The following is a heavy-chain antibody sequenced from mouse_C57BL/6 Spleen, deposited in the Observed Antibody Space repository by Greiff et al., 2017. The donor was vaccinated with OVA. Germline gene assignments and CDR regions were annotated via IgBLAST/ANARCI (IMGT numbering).Heavy chain of an antibody. CDR1: GFTFSDYG. J-gene: IGHJ4*01. V-gene: IGHV5-17*01. D-gene: IGHD2-5*01. CDR3: AYYSNYYYAMDY. Sequence: EVMLVESGGGLVKPGGSLKLSCAASGFTFSDYGMHWVRQAPEKGLEWVAYISSGSSTIYYADTVKGRFTISRDNAKNTLFLQMTSLRSEDTAMYYCAYYSNYYYAMDYWGQGTSVTVSS. CDR2: ISSGSSTI.